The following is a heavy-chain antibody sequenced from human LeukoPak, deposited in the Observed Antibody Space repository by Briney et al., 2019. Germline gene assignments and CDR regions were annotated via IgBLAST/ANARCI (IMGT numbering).Heavy chain of an antibody. J-gene: IGHJ4*02. Sequence: PGGSLRLSCAASGFTFSSYWMNWVRQAPGKGLEWVANIKRDGSVKNYLDSVKGRFTISRDNSKNTLFLQMNSLRAEDTAVYYCAKDDSSSWYYFDYWGQGTLVTVSS. D-gene: IGHD6-13*01. V-gene: IGHV3-7*01. CDR3: AKDDSSSWYYFDY. CDR2: IKRDGSVK. CDR1: GFTFSSYW.